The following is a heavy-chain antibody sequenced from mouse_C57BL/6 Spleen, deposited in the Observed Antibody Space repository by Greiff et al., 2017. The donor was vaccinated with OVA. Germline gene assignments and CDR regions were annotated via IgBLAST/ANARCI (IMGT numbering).Heavy chain of an antibody. J-gene: IGHJ1*03. CDR3: ASGLLPWYFDV. Sequence: VQLQESGPGLVKPSQSLSLTCSVTGYSITSGYYWNWIRQFPGNKLEWMGYISYDGSNNYNPSLKNRISITRDTSKNQFFLKLNSVTTEDTATYYCASGLLPWYFDVWGTGTTVTVSS. CDR1: GYSITSGYY. CDR2: ISYDGSN. V-gene: IGHV3-6*01. D-gene: IGHD1-1*01.